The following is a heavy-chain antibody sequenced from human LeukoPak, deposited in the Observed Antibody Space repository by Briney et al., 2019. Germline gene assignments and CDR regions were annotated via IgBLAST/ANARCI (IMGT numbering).Heavy chain of an antibody. J-gene: IGHJ4*02. D-gene: IGHD5-18*01. CDR2: ITSGGNT. Sequence: GGSLRLSCAASGFTFSSYAMSWVRQAPGKGLEWVSTITSGGNTYYADPVKGRFTISRDNSKNTLYLQMNFLRAEDTALYYCAICGYTYGTNPFDYWGQGTLVTVSS. V-gene: IGHV3-23*01. CDR3: AICGYTYGTNPFDY. CDR1: GFTFSSYA.